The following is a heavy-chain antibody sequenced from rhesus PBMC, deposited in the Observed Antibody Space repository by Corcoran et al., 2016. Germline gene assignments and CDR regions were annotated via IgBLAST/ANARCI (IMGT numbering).Heavy chain of an antibody. V-gene: IGHV4-122*02. CDR1: GYSISGYY. CDR2: ITYMGST. D-gene: IGHD5-42*01. Sequence: QVQLQASGPGLVKPSETLSLTCAVSGYSISGYYWSWIRQAPGKVLEWIGYITYMGSTSDNPSLKSRGTISRDTSKNQFSLKLSSVTAADTAVYYCARTERDKYVEFWGQGALVTVSS. J-gene: IGHJ1*01. CDR3: ARTERDKYVEF.